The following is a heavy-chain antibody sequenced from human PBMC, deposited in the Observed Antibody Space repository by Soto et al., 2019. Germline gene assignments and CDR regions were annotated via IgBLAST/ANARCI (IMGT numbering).Heavy chain of an antibody. V-gene: IGHV3-74*01. Sequence: GSLRLSCAASGFTFSSYWMHWVRQAPGKGLVWVSRINSDGSSTSYADSVKGRFTISRDNAKNTLYLQMNSLRAEDTAVYYCARGDYDFTYYYGMDVWGQGTTVTVSS. CDR1: GFTFSSYW. J-gene: IGHJ6*02. CDR3: ARGDYDFTYYYGMDV. D-gene: IGHD3-3*01. CDR2: INSDGSST.